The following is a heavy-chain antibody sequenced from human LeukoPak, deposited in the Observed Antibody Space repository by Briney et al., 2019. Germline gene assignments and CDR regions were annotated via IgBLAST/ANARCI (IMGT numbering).Heavy chain of an antibody. CDR3: ARGGYSSSEDY. CDR2: INWNGGST. J-gene: IGHJ4*02. Sequence: GGSLRLSCAASGFTFDDYGMSWGRQASGKGLEWVSGINWNGGSTGYADSVKGRFTISRDSAKNSLYLQMNSLRAEDTALYYCARGGYSSSEDYWGQGTLVTVSS. V-gene: IGHV3-20*04. CDR1: GFTFDDYG. D-gene: IGHD6-6*01.